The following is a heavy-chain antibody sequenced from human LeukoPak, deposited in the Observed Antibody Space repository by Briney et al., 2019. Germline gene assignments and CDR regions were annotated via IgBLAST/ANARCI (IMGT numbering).Heavy chain of an antibody. J-gene: IGHJ3*02. CDR1: GFTFSSYE. CDR3: ARDFVGIAAAGSAKGAFDI. CDR2: ISSSGSTI. V-gene: IGHV3-48*03. Sequence: GGSLRLSCAASGFTFSSYEMNWVRQAPGKGLEWVSYISSSGSTIYYADSVKGRFTISRDNAKNSLYLQMNSLRAEDTAVYYCARDFVGIAAAGSAKGAFDIWGQGTMVTVSS. D-gene: IGHD6-13*01.